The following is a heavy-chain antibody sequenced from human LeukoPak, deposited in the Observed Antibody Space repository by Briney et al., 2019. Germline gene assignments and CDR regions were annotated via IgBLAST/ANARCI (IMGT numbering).Heavy chain of an antibody. Sequence: GGSLRLSCAASGSSFSGDWMTWARQAPGKGLEWVANIKKDGSEKYYVDSVKGRFAISRDNAKNSLYLQMHSLRVEDTALYYCARGYGLDVWGQGTTVTVSS. CDR3: ARGYGLDV. V-gene: IGHV3-7*04. J-gene: IGHJ6*02. CDR2: IKKDGSEK. CDR1: GSSFSGDW.